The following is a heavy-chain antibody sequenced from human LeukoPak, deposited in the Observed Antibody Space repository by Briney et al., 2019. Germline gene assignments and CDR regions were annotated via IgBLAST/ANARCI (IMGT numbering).Heavy chain of an antibody. Sequence: GGSLRLSCVASGFTFSDHYMDWVRQAPGKGLEWVGFIRSKAYGGTTEYAASVKGRFTISRDDSKSIAYLQMNSLKTEDTAVYYCTRGIQLWYSDYWGQGTLVTVSS. J-gene: IGHJ4*02. CDR3: TRGIQLWYSDY. CDR2: IRSKAYGGTT. D-gene: IGHD5-18*01. V-gene: IGHV3-49*04. CDR1: GFTFSDHY.